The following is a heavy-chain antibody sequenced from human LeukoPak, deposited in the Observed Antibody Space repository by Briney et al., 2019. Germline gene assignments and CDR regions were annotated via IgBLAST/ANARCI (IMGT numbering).Heavy chain of an antibody. D-gene: IGHD6-19*01. Sequence: PSETLSLTCAVYGGSFSGYYWSWIRQPPGKGLEWIGEINHSGSTNYNPSLKSRVTISVDTSKNQFSLKLSSVTAADTAVYYCARGSGWLTVVEYWGQGTLVTVSS. J-gene: IGHJ4*02. CDR1: GGSFSGYY. CDR2: INHSGST. CDR3: ARGSGWLTVVEY. V-gene: IGHV4-34*01.